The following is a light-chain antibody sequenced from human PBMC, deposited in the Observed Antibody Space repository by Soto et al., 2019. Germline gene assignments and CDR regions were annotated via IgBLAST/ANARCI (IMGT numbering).Light chain of an antibody. CDR2: SAS. CDR3: QQSYNAPYT. CDR1: QNIGTS. Sequence: DIQMTQSPSSLSVSVGDRVTITCRASQNIGTSLNWYQMKLGRAPTLLIYSASTLQSGAPSRFSGGGSGTDFTLTINRLQPEDFATYSCQQSYNAPYTFGQGTMLEIK. V-gene: IGKV1-39*01. J-gene: IGKJ2*01.